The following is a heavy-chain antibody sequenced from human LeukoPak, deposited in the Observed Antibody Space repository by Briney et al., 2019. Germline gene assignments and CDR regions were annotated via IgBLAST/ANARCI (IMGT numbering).Heavy chain of an antibody. V-gene: IGHV4-4*09. CDR2: IYHTGTTNSGTT. J-gene: IGHJ6*02. CDR3: ARRPFKAVPAATPNVYFYYGLDV. D-gene: IGHD2-15*01. CDR1: GGSTSSYY. Sequence: SETLSLACTVVGGSTSSYYWTWIRQPPGKRLEWIGYIYHTGTTNSGTTNYNPSLRSRVTISVDTSRKQISLNLTSVTAADTAVYYCARRPFKAVPAATPNVYFYYGLDVWGQGTTVIVSS.